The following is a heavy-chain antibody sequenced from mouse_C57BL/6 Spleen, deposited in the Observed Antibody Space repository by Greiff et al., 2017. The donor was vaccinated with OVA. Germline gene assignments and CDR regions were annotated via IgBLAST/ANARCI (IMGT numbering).Heavy chain of an antibody. CDR2: ISDGGSYT. CDR3: ARRPYDYDEGFAY. D-gene: IGHD2-4*01. CDR1: GFTFSSYA. J-gene: IGHJ3*01. V-gene: IGHV5-4*01. Sequence: EVQLQQSGGGLVKPGGSLKLSCAASGFTFSSYAMSWVRQTPEKRLEWVATISDGGSYTYYPDNVKGRFTISRDNAKNNLYLQMSHLKSEDTAMYYCARRPYDYDEGFAYWGQGTLVTVSA.